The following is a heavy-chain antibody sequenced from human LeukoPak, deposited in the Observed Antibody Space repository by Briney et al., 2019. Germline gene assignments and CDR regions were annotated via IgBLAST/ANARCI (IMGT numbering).Heavy chain of an antibody. V-gene: IGHV3-33*01. CDR3: ARGSPDDFDY. D-gene: IGHD3-3*01. J-gene: IGHJ4*02. Sequence: PGGSLRLSCAASGFTFSSYGMHWVRQAPGKGLEWVAVIWYDGSNKCYADSVKDRFTISRDNSKNTLYLQMNSLRAEDTAVYYCARGSPDDFDYWGQGTLVTVSS. CDR2: IWYDGSNK. CDR1: GFTFSSYG.